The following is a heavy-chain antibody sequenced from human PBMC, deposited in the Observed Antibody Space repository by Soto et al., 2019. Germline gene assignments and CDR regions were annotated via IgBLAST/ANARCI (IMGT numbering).Heavy chain of an antibody. CDR1: GGTFSIYA. CDR2: IIPIFGTA. J-gene: IGHJ3*02. D-gene: IGHD2-21*02. Sequence: SVKLSCTASGGTFSIYAISWVRQAPGQGLEWMGGIIPIFGTANYAQKFQGRVTITADESTSTAYMELSSLRSEDTAVYYCARVLEHIVVVTATPDAFDIWGQGTMVT. CDR3: ARVLEHIVVVTATPDAFDI. V-gene: IGHV1-69*13.